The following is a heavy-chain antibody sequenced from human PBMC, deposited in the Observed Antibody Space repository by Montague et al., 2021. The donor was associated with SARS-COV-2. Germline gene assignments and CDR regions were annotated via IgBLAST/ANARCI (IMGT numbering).Heavy chain of an antibody. CDR3: GRDSVSYGTDV. J-gene: IGHJ6*02. Sequence: SETLSLTCDVYGASINTYYYNWIRLPPSTGLEWVGKINHYNSTNSNYNPSLKSRVTISLDRAKNHFSLLVSSVTAADTATYYCGRDSVSYGTDVWGQGTTVTVSS. CDR2: INHYNST. CDR1: GASINTYY. V-gene: IGHV4-34*01. D-gene: IGHD3-16*01.